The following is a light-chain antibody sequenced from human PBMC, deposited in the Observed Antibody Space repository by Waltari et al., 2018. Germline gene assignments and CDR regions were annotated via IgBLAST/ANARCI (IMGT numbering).Light chain of an antibody. CDR2: DVT. CDR3: SSYTTATTPV. J-gene: IGLJ1*01. Sequence: QSALTQPASVSGSPGQSISISCTGTSSDVGGHNYVSWYQKYPGKVPKLIIYDVTNRPSGVSYRFSGSMSGKTASLTISGLQPEDEADYYCSSYTTATTPVFGTGTMVTVL. V-gene: IGLV2-14*03. CDR1: SSDVGGHNY.